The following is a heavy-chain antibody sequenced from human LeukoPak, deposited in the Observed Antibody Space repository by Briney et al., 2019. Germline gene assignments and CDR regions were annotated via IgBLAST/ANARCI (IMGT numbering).Heavy chain of an antibody. CDR2: INPASGVT. J-gene: IGHJ3*02. D-gene: IGHD3-22*01. Sequence: ASVKVSCKASGYTFTDSYIHWVRQAPGQGLEWMGWINPASGVTNFAQNFQGRVTMTRDTSIYTAHMELSRLRSDDAAVYYCVRVGFYDNRAALDIWGQGSMVTVSS. V-gene: IGHV1-2*02. CDR3: VRVGFYDNRAALDI. CDR1: GYTFTDSY.